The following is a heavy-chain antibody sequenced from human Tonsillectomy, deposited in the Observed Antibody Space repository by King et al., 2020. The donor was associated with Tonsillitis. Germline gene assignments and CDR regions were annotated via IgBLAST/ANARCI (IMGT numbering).Heavy chain of an antibody. J-gene: IGHJ3*02. V-gene: IGHV4-39*01. CDR2: IYYSGST. D-gene: IGHD2-2*01. CDR1: GGSISSSSYF. CDR3: ARRATGIVVVPATRDAFDI. Sequence: QLQESGPGLVKPSETLSLTCKVSGGSISSSSYFWDWIRQPPGKGLEWIGSIYYSGSTYYNPSLKSRVTISVDTSKNQFSLKLSSLTAADTAVYYCARRATGIVVVPATRDAFDIWGQGTMVTVSS.